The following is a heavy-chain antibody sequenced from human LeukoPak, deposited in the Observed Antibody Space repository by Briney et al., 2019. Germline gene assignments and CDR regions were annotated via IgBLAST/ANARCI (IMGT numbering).Heavy chain of an antibody. V-gene: IGHV1-2*06. CDR3: ARNSITMVRGVTPFQH. J-gene: IGHJ1*01. Sequence: ASVKVSCKASGYTFAGYYMHWVRQAPGQGLEWMGRINPNSGGTNYAQKFQGRVTMTRDTSIGTAYMELSRLRSDDTAVYYCARNSITMVRGVTPFQHWGQGTLVTVSS. CDR1: GYTFAGYY. D-gene: IGHD3-10*01. CDR2: INPNSGGT.